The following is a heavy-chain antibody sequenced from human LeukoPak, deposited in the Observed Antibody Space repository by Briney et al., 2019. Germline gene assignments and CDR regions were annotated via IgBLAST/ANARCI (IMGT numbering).Heavy chain of an antibody. CDR2: IGGSDGTT. D-gene: IGHD6-19*01. J-gene: IGHJ4*02. CDR3: AEGGWRSFFDK. Sequence: GGSLRISCAASGFTFRNFAMTWVRQAPGKGLEWVSTIGGSDGTTDYADSVKGRFTISRDNSKNTLYLQFNFLRADDTAVYFCAEGGWRSFFDKWGQGALVTVSS. CDR1: GFTFRNFA. V-gene: IGHV3-23*01.